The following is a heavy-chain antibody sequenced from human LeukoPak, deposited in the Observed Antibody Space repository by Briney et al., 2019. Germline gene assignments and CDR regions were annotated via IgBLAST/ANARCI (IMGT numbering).Heavy chain of an antibody. Sequence: ASVKVSCKASGYTFTGYYMHWVRQAPGQGLEWMGWINPNSGGTNYAQKFQGRVTMTRDTSISTAYMELSSLRSEDTAVYYCARGYGSGSYYNEFDYWGQGTLVTVSS. J-gene: IGHJ4*02. D-gene: IGHD3-10*01. V-gene: IGHV1-2*02. CDR1: GYTFTGYY. CDR2: INPNSGGT. CDR3: ARGYGSGSYYNEFDY.